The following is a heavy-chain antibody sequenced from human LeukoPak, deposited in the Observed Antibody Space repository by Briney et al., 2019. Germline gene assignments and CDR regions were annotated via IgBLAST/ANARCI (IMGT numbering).Heavy chain of an antibody. CDR3: ARGPSSVGDDY. D-gene: IGHD6-19*01. V-gene: IGHV4-34*01. CDR2: INHSGST. CDR1: GGSFSGYY. Sequence: SETLSLTCAVYGGSFSGYYWSWIRQPPGKGLEWIGEINHSGSTNYNPSLKSRVTISVDTSKNQFSLKLSSVTAADTAVYYCARGPSSVGDDYWGQGTLVTVSS. J-gene: IGHJ4*02.